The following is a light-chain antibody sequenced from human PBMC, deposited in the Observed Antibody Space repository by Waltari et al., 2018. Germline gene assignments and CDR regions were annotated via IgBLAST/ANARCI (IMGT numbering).Light chain of an antibody. CDR3: QSSDSTMSGSRV. V-gene: IGLV1-40*01. Sequence: QSLLTQPPSVSGAPGQTVTISCTRIGPGYDVHWYQQLPGTAPKIIIYENTNRPSGVPDRFSGSKSVTSASLAITGLQAEDEADYYCQSSDSTMSGSRVFGGGTKLTVL. CDR2: ENT. CDR1: IGPGYD. J-gene: IGLJ3*02.